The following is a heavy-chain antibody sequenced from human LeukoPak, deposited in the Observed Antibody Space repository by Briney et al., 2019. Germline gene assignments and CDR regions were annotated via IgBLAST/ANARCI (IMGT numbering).Heavy chain of an antibody. CDR1: GGSISSSSYY. CDR3: ARHNYYYDSSGYFPGNFDL. CDR2: IYYSGST. D-gene: IGHD3-22*01. Sequence: SETLSLTCTVSGGSISSSSYYWSWIRQPPGKGLEWIGYIYYSGSTNYNPSLKSRVTISVDTSKNQFSLKLSSVTAADTAVYYCARHNYYYDSSGYFPGNFDLWGRGTLVTVSS. V-gene: IGHV4-61*05. J-gene: IGHJ2*01.